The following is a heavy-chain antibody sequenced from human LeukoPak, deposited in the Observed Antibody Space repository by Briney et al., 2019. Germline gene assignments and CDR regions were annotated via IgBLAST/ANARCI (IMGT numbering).Heavy chain of an antibody. Sequence: PGGSLRLSCAASGFTVSSNYMSWVRQAPGKGLERVSVIYSGGSTYYADSVKGRFTISRDNSKNTLYLQMNSLRAEDTAVYYCASTSYYYDSSGYHDAFDIWGQGTMVTVSS. J-gene: IGHJ3*02. CDR1: GFTVSSNY. CDR3: ASTSYYYDSSGYHDAFDI. CDR2: IYSGGST. D-gene: IGHD3-22*01. V-gene: IGHV3-53*01.